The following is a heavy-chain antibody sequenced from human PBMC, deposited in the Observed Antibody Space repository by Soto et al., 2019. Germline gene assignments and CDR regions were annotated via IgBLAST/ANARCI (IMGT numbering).Heavy chain of an antibody. D-gene: IGHD2-2*01. V-gene: IGHV3-15*01. J-gene: IGHJ6*03. CDR3: TTDEGSTEYCSSTSCYFNYYYMDV. Sequence: GGSLRLSCAASGFTFSNAWMSWVRQAPGKGLEWVGRIKSKTDGGTTDYAAPVKGRFTISRDDSKNTLYLQMNSLKTEDTAVYYCTTDEGSTEYCSSTSCYFNYYYMDVWGKGTTVTVSS. CDR1: GFTFSNAW. CDR2: IKSKTDGGTT.